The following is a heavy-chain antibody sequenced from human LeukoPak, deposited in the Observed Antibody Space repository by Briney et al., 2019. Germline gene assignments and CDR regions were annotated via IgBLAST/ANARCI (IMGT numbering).Heavy chain of an antibody. CDR1: GGSFSGYY. V-gene: IGHV4-34*01. Sequence: PSETLSLTCAVYGGSFSGYYWSWIRQPPGKGLEWIGEINHSGSTNYNPFLKSRVTISVDTSKNQFSLKLSSVTAADTAVYYCASQTSSYYYYGMDVWGQGTTVTVSS. J-gene: IGHJ6*02. CDR3: ASQTSSYYYYGMDV. CDR2: INHSGST.